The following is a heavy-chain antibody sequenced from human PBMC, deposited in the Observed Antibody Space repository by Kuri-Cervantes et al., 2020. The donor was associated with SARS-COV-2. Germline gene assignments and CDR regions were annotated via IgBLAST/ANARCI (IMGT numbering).Heavy chain of an antibody. Sequence: ASVKVSCKASGYTFTGYYMHWVRQAPGQGLEWMGWINAGNGNTKYSQKFQGRVTITRDTSASTAYMELSSLRSEDTAVYYCARGKYYYDSSGYFSYWGQGTLVTVSS. CDR1: GYTFTGYY. J-gene: IGHJ4*02. D-gene: IGHD3-22*01. CDR2: INAGNGNT. CDR3: ARGKYYYDSSGYFSY. V-gene: IGHV1-3*01.